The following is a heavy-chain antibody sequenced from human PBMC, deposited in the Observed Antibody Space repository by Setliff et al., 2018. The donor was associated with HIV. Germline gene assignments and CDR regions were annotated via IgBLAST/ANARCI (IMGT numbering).Heavy chain of an antibody. Sequence: ASVKVSCKASGFTFTRYPMHWVRQAPGQGLEWMGVINTSGGSAGYAEQFRGRVTMTRDTSTSTVYMDLRNLRSDDTAVYYCARDPAPSSSASYFQHWGQGTPVTVSS. J-gene: IGHJ1*01. CDR3: ARDPAPSSSASYFQH. CDR1: GFTFTRYP. V-gene: IGHV1-46*01. D-gene: IGHD6-6*01. CDR2: INTSGGSA.